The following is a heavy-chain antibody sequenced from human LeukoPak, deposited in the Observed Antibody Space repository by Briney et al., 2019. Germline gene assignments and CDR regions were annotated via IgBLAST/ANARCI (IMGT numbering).Heavy chain of an antibody. CDR1: GFTFRSFG. J-gene: IGHJ4*02. V-gene: IGHV3-30*02. CDR2: IRFDGSNQ. D-gene: IGHD4/OR15-4a*01. CDR3: AKGYGESHFDS. Sequence: GGSLRLSCAASGFTFRSFGMHLVRQAPGKGLEWVAFIRFDGSNQYYADSVKGRFTISRDNSNNTLFLQMNSLRVDDTAVYFFAKGYGESHFDSWGQGTLVTVSS.